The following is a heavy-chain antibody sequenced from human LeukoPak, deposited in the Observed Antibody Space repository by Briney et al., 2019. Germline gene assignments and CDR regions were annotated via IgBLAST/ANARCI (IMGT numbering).Heavy chain of an antibody. CDR3: ARAVGWLQSLDY. Sequence: PGGSLRLSCAASGFTFSSYGMHWVRQAPGKGLEWVAGISYDGRDKYYADSVKGRFTISRDNSKNTLNLQMNSLRAGDTAVYYCARAVGWLQSLDYWGQGTLVTVSS. CDR1: GFTFSSYG. D-gene: IGHD5-24*01. CDR2: ISYDGRDK. J-gene: IGHJ4*02. V-gene: IGHV3-30*03.